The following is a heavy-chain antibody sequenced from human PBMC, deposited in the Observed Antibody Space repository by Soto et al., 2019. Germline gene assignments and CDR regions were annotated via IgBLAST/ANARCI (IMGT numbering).Heavy chain of an antibody. V-gene: IGHV4-34*01. J-gene: IGHJ4*02. CDR1: GGSFSGYY. CDR3: XXXXXXXXXXXYGRSGPSRPAIFDY. CDR2: INHSGST. Sequence: SETLSLTCAVYGGSFSGYYWSWIRQPPGKGLEWIGEINHSGSTNYNPSLKSRXXXXXXXXXXXXXXXXXXXXXXXTXXXXXXXXXXXXXXXXYGRSGPSRPAIFDYWGQGTLVTVSS.